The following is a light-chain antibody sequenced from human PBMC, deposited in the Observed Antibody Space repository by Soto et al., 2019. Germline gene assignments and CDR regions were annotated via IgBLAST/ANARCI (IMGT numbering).Light chain of an antibody. CDR1: SSDVGSYNL. CDR3: CSYAGSSTFYV. Sequence: QSLLTQPASLSGSPGQSITLSCTGTSSDVGSYNLVSWYQQHPGKAPKLMIYEVSKRPSGVSNRFSGSKSGNTASLTISGLQAEDEADYCCCSYAGSSTFYVFGTGTKVTVL. CDR2: EVS. V-gene: IGLV2-23*02. J-gene: IGLJ1*01.